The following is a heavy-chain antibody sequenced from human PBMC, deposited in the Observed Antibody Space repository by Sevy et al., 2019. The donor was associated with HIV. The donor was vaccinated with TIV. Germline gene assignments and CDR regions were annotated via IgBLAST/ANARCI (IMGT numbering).Heavy chain of an antibody. CDR1: DGSFSGYY. CDR2: INESGIT. CDR3: ARSPPVVVVPGAPSWFDP. J-gene: IGHJ5*02. D-gene: IGHD2-2*01. V-gene: IGHV4-34*01. Sequence: SETLSLTCAVHDGSFSGYYWNWIRQLPGKVLEWIGEINESGITYYTPSLKSRVTISVDTSKKQFSLKLNSVTAADTAVYFCARSPPVVVVPGAPSWFDPWGQGTLVTVSS.